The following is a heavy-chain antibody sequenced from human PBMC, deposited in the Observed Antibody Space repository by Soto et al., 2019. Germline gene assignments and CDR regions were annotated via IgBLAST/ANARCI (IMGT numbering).Heavy chain of an antibody. CDR1: GFTFSSYA. J-gene: IGHJ3*02. D-gene: IGHD2-8*02. V-gene: IGHV3-23*01. Sequence: GGSLRLSCAASGFTFSSYAMSWVRQAPGKGLEWVSAISGSGGSTYYADSVKGRFTISRDNSKNTLYLQMNSLRAEDTAVYYCAKASSGGVPFNDAFDIWGQGTMVTVSS. CDR3: AKASSGGVPFNDAFDI. CDR2: ISGSGGST.